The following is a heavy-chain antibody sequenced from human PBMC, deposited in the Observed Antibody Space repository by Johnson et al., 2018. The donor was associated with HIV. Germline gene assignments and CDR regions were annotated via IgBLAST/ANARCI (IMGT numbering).Heavy chain of an antibody. CDR2: IYSGGST. Sequence: MQLVESGGGLVQPGGSLRLSCAASGFTVSSNYMSWVRQAPGKGLEWVSVIYSGGSTYYADSVKGRFTISRDNSKNTLYLQMNSLRAEDTAVYYCARGWRGITMIDAFDIWGQGTMVTVSS. D-gene: IGHD3-22*01. CDR3: ARGWRGITMIDAFDI. J-gene: IGHJ3*02. V-gene: IGHV3-66*02. CDR1: GFTVSSNY.